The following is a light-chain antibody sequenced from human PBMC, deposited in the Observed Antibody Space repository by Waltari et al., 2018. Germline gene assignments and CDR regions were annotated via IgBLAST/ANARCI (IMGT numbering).Light chain of an antibody. CDR3: QQYGSSPLT. CDR2: GTS. J-gene: IGKJ4*01. Sequence: EIVLTQSPGSLSLSHGERAALSCRASQSVSSSYLAWYQQKPGQAPRLLIYGTSSRATGIPDRFSGSGSGTDFTLTISRLEPEDFAVYSCQQYGSSPLTFGGGTKVEIK. V-gene: IGKV3-20*01. CDR1: QSVSSSY.